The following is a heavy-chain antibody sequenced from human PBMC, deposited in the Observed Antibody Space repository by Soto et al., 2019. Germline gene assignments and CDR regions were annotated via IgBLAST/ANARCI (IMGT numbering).Heavy chain of an antibody. CDR3: AKDLIRGDGYEDPDY. CDR1: GFIFSNYA. D-gene: IGHD3-10*01. J-gene: IGHJ4*02. V-gene: IGHV3-23*01. Sequence: GGSLRLSCAASGFIFSNYAMFWFRQAPGRGLEWVSTIYAAGEGKKYAGSVKGRFTISRDNSRDTLFLQMDSLRVEDTAIYFCAKDLIRGDGYEDPDYWGQGTLVTISS. CDR2: IYAAGEGK.